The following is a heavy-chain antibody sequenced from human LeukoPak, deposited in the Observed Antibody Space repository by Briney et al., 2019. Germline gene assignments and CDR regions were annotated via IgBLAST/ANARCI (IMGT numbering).Heavy chain of an antibody. J-gene: IGHJ4*02. CDR1: GFTFSSYG. CDR2: ISYDGSNK. CDR3: AKDPFDY. V-gene: IGHV3-30*18. Sequence: PGRSLRLSCAASGFTFSSYGTHWVRQAPGKGLEWVAVISYDGSNKYYADSVKGRFTISRDNSKNTLYLRMNSLRAEDTAVYYCAKDPFDYWGQGTLVTVSS.